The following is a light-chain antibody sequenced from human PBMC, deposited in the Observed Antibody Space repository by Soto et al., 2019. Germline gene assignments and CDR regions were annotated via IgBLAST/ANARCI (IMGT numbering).Light chain of an antibody. CDR1: QSISNH. V-gene: IGKV1-39*01. J-gene: IGKJ1*01. CDR2: KAS. CDR3: QQSYSSPWT. Sequence: DIQMTQSPSSLSASVEDRVIITCRASQSISNHLNWYQQKPGKAPKLLIYKASTLKSGVPSRFSGSGSGTDFTLTISSLQREDFATYVCQQSYSSPWTFGQGTKVDIK.